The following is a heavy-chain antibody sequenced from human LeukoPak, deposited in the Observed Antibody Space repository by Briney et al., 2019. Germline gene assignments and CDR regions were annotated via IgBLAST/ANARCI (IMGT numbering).Heavy chain of an antibody. CDR1: GGTFSSYA. D-gene: IGHD5-18*01. CDR3: ASSSLRGYSYVPKVY. Sequence: SVKVSCKASGGTFSSYAISWVPQAPGQGLEWMGGIIPIFGTANYAQKFQGRVTITTDESTSTAYMELSSLRSADTAVYYCASSSLRGYSYVPKVYWGQGTLVTVSS. V-gene: IGHV1-69*05. J-gene: IGHJ4*02. CDR2: IIPIFGTA.